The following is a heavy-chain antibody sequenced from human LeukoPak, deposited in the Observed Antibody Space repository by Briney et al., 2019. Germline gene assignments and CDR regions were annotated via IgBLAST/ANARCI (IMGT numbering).Heavy chain of an antibody. CDR1: GYTFTSYD. Sequence: ASVKVSCKASGYTFTSYDINWVRQATGQGLEGMGWMNPNSGNTGYAQKFQGRVTMTRNTSISTAYMELSSLRSEDTAVYYCARGFLTNIDAFDIWGQGTMVTVSS. V-gene: IGHV1-8*01. CDR2: MNPNSGNT. D-gene: IGHD3-9*01. J-gene: IGHJ3*02. CDR3: ARGFLTNIDAFDI.